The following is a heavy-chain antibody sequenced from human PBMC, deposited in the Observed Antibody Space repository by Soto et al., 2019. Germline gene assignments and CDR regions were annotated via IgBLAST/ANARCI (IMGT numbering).Heavy chain of an antibody. D-gene: IGHD5-12*01. Sequence: SETLSLTCTVSGDSISSTTYYSGWIRQPPGKGLEWIGYIYYSGSTNYNPSLKSRVTISVDTSKNQFSLSLTSVTAADTALYYCARGRGYSYGLDPWGQGTLVTVSS. CDR3: ARGRGYSYGLDP. J-gene: IGHJ5*02. V-gene: IGHV4-61*05. CDR2: IYYSGST. CDR1: GDSISSTTYY.